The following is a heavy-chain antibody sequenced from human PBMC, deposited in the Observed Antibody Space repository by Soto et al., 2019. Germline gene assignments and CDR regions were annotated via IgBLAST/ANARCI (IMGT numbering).Heavy chain of an antibody. V-gene: IGHV1-69*13. CDR3: ACNWANSLKNWLDP. CDR1: TDTVPNYA. D-gene: IGHD1-1*01. CDR2: IIPVLASI. Sequence: ASVKVSCKAATDTVPNYAITWVRQATGQGLEWVGGIIPVLASITYAQKFQGRVSITADESTSTAYMELSSLTSDDTAVYYCACNWANSLKNWLDPWGQGTLVTVSS. J-gene: IGHJ5*02.